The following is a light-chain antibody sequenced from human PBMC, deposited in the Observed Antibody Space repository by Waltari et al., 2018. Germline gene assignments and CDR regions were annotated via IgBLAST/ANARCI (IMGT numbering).Light chain of an antibody. CDR1: DCNIGEVYV. V-gene: IGLV1-40*01. Sequence: QSVLTQPPSVSGDPGPSVHNSCPGSDCNIGEVYVVTWYQQLPGIAPRLIIFDNTHRASGVPDRFSGTKFGTSASLAINGLRAEDEADYYCQAGDSTFGVVFGGGTKLTVL. CDR2: DNT. J-gene: IGLJ2*01. CDR3: QAGDSTFGVV.